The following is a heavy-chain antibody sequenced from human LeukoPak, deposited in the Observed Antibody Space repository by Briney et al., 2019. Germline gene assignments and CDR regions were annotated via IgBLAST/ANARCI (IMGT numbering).Heavy chain of an antibody. CDR2: IKQDGSEK. V-gene: IGHV3-7*01. Sequence: GGSLRLSCAASGFTFSSYWMSWVRQAPGKGLEWVANIKQDGSEKYYVDSVKGRFTISRDNAKNSLYLQMNSLRAEDTAVYYCARDASTLGHYCYYYYMDVWGKGTTVTVSS. CDR1: GFTFSSYW. CDR3: ARDASTLGHYCYYYYMDV. J-gene: IGHJ6*03. D-gene: IGHD6-13*01.